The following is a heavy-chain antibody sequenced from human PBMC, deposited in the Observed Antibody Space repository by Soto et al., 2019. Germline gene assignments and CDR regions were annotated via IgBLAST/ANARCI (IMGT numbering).Heavy chain of an antibody. J-gene: IGHJ4*02. Sequence: GGSLRLSCAASGFTFSSYSMNWVRQAPGKGLEWVSSISSSSSYIYYADSVKGRFTISRDNAKNSLYLQMNSLRAEDTAVYYCARGDYDFWSGYYLSLGYWGQGTLVTVSS. V-gene: IGHV3-21*01. D-gene: IGHD3-3*01. CDR3: ARGDYDFWSGYYLSLGY. CDR1: GFTFSSYS. CDR2: ISSSSSYI.